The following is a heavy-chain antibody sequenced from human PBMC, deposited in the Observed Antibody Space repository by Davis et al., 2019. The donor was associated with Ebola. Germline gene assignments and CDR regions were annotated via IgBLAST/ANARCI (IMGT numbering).Heavy chain of an antibody. CDR1: GYTFTSYA. D-gene: IGHD6-13*01. V-gene: IGHV1-3*01. CDR2: INAGNGNT. Sequence: ASVKVSCKASGYTFTSYAMHWVRQDPGQRLEWMGWINAGNGNTKYSQKFQGRVTITRDTSASTAYMELSSLRSEDTAVYYCARGAEYSSSWLYYYYGMDVWGQGTTVTVSS. CDR3: ARGAEYSSSWLYYYYGMDV. J-gene: IGHJ6*02.